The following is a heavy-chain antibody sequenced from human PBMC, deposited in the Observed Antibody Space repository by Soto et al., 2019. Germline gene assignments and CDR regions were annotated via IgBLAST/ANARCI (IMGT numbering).Heavy chain of an antibody. CDR3: ARLFGYNPRDLSFDY. CDR2: IYYSGST. Sequence: SETLSLTCTVSGGSISSYYWSWIRQPPGKGLEWIGYIYYSGSTNYNPSLKSRVTISVDTSKNQFSLKLSSVTAADTAVYYCARLFGYNPRDLSFDYWGQGTLVTVSS. D-gene: IGHD6-25*01. J-gene: IGHJ4*02. CDR1: GGSISSYY. V-gene: IGHV4-59*08.